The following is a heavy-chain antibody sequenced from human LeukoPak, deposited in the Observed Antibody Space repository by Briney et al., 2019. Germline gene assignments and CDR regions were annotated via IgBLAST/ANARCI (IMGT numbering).Heavy chain of an antibody. V-gene: IGHV3-69-1*01. CDR3: ARDDNWAFDY. D-gene: IGHD1-1*01. CDR2: ISRTNEI. CDR1: GFTFSRYA. Sequence: GGSLRLSCTASGFTFSRYALNWVRQAPGKGLEWVSYISRTNEIHDADSVKGRFTISRDDAKNSLYLQMNSLRVDDTAAYYCARDDNWAFDYWGQGTLVTVSS. J-gene: IGHJ4*02.